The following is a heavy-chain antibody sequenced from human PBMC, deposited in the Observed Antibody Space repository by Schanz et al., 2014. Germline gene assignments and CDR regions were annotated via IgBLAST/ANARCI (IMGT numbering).Heavy chain of an antibody. V-gene: IGHV1-46*01. D-gene: IGHD2-2*01. CDR3: ARGTMPGTFDI. Sequence: QVQLVQSEAEVKKPGSSAKVSCKASGGTFSSYTISWVRQAPGQGLEWMGMINPSGGSTTYAQKFQGRVAMTRDTSTSTVYMELSSLRYEDTALCYCARGTMPGTFDIWGQGTMVTVSS. J-gene: IGHJ3*02. CDR2: INPSGGST. CDR1: GGTFSSYT.